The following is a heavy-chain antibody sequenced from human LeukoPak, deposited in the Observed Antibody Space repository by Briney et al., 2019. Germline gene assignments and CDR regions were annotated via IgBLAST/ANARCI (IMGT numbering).Heavy chain of an antibody. V-gene: IGHV1-2*02. J-gene: IGHJ4*02. CDR2: INPNSGGT. Sequence: ASVKVSCKSSVYTFTGYYMHWVRQAPGQGLEWMGWINPNSGGTNYAQKFQGRVTMTRDTSISTAYMELSRLRSDDTAVYYCATGPTGYISLGGDYWGQGTLVTVSS. CDR3: ATGPTGYISLGGDY. D-gene: IGHD6-19*01. CDR1: VYTFTGYY.